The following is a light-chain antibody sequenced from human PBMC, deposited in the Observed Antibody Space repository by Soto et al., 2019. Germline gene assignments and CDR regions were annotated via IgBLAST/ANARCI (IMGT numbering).Light chain of an antibody. V-gene: IGLV1-47*01. Sequence: QSVLTQPPSASGTPGQRVTISCSGSSSNIGTNYVYWYQHLPGTAPKLLIYRNNQRPSGVPDRFSGSKSGTSASLAISWLRSEDEADYYCATWDANLSGLFGGGTKVTVL. CDR3: ATWDANLSGL. J-gene: IGLJ3*02. CDR2: RNN. CDR1: SSNIGTNY.